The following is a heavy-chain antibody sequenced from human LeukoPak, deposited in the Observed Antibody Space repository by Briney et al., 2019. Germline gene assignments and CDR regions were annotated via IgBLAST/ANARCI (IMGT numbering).Heavy chain of an antibody. D-gene: IGHD3-9*01. CDR3: ARGGRNLVRNFRYFVY. CDR1: GGSFSGYY. V-gene: IGHV4-34*01. CDR2: INHSGST. J-gene: IGHJ4*02. Sequence: SETLSLTCAVYGGSFSGYYWSWIRQPPGKGLEWIGEINHSGSTNYNPSLKSRVTISVDTSKNQFSLKLSSVTAADTAVYYCARGGRNLVRNFRYFVYWGQGTLVTVSS.